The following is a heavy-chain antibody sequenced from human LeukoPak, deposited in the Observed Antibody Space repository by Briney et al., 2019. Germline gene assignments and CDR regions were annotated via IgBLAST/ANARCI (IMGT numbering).Heavy chain of an antibody. V-gene: IGHV3-15*01. CDR3: ARGTGGQQLVRSWFDP. CDR1: GFTFSNAW. D-gene: IGHD6-13*01. CDR2: IKSKTDGGTT. Sequence: GGSLRLSCAASGFTFSNAWMSWVRQAPGKGLEWVGRIKSKTDGGTTDYAAPVKGRFTISRDDSKNTLYLQMNSLRAEDTAVYYCARGTGGQQLVRSWFDPWGQGTLVTVSS. J-gene: IGHJ5*02.